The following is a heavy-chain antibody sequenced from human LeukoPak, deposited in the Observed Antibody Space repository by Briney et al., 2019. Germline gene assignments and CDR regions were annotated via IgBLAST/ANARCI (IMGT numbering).Heavy chain of an antibody. J-gene: IGHJ4*02. CDR3: ARQTGTLYYFDY. V-gene: IGHV3-64*01. CDR1: GFTFSSYA. D-gene: IGHD1-1*01. Sequence: GGSLRLSSAASGFTFSSYAMHWVRQAPGKGLEYVSAISSNGGSTYYANSVKGRFTISRDNSKNTLYLQMGSLRAEDMAVYYCARQTGTLYYFDYWGQGTLVTVSS. CDR2: ISSNGGST.